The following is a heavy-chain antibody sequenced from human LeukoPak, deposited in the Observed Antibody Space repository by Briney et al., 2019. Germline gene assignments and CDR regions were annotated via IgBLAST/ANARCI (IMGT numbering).Heavy chain of an antibody. CDR3: AREYRAFDY. V-gene: IGHV4-59*01. CDR1: GGPNRGYY. J-gene: IGHJ4*02. CDR2: SHYSRLN. D-gene: IGHD5-12*01. Sequence: SETVSLTCSVSGGPNRGYYWRWIRQPPGQGLAWIGYSHYSRLNNHNPPLPRRVTNSVDTPKNQFSLKLSSVTAADTAVYYCAREYRAFDYWGQGTLVTVSS.